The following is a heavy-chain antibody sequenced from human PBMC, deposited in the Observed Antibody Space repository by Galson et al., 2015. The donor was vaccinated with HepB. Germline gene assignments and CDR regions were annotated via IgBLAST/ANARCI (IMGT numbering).Heavy chain of an antibody. CDR1: GFSISTTGVG. V-gene: IGHV2-5*02. J-gene: IGHJ4*02. Sequence: PALVKPTQTLTLTCTFSGFSISTTGVGVGWIRQPPGKALEWLALIYWDDDKRHSPSLKSRLTISKDTTKNQVVLTMTNVDPVDTATYHCAHSPAGGYFDSSGYHFDYWGQGILVTVSS. CDR2: IYWDDDK. D-gene: IGHD6-19*01. CDR3: AHSPAGGYFDSSGYHFDY.